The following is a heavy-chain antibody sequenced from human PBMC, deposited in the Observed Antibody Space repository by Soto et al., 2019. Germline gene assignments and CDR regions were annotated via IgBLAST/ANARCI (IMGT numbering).Heavy chain of an antibody. CDR1: GFTFSSYA. J-gene: IGHJ1*01. D-gene: IGHD3-9*01. CDR2: ISGTGRVT. V-gene: IGHV3-23*01. CDR3: AKDVHYDIVTGIEYFDH. Sequence: EVQLLESGGGLVQPGGSLKISCAVSGFTFSSYAMSWVRQAPGKGLEWGSGISGTGRVTNYAESVKGRFTISRDNPKNTLYLEMKSLRVEDTAVYYCAKDVHYDIVTGIEYFDHWGQGTLVTVSS.